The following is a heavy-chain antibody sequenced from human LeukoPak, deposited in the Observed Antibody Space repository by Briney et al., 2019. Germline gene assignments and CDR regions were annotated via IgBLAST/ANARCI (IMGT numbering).Heavy chain of an antibody. V-gene: IGHV4-34*01. CDR3: ARHYHWYYYDSSGYYHGLYYFDY. Sequence: PSETLSLTCAVYGGSFSGYYWSWIRQPPGKGLEWIGEINHSGSTNYNPSLKSRVTMSVDTSKNQFSLKLSSVTAADTAVYYCARHYHWYYYDSSGYYHGLYYFDYWGQGTLVTVSS. CDR1: GGSFSGYY. D-gene: IGHD3-22*01. J-gene: IGHJ4*02. CDR2: INHSGST.